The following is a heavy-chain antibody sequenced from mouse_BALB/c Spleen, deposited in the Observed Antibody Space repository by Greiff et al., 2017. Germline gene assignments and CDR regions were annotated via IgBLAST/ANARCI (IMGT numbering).Heavy chain of an antibody. V-gene: IGHV1-14*01. J-gene: IGHJ2*01. CDR3: SREAAYFYFDY. CDR2: IYPYNDGT. D-gene: IGHD1-1*01. CDR1: GYTFTSYV. Sequence: VQLQQSGPELVKPGASGKMSCKASGYTFTSYVMHWVKQKPGQGLEWIGYIYPYNDGTKYNEKFKGKATLTSDNSSSTAYMELSSLTSEDSAVYYCSREAAYFYFDYWGQGTTLTVAS.